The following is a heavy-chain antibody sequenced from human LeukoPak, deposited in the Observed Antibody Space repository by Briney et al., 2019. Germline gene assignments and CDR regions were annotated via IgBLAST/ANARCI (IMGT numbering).Heavy chain of an antibody. V-gene: IGHV4-39*01. Sequence: SETLSLTCTVSGGSISSSSYYWGWIRQPPGEGLEWIGSIYYSGSTYYNPSLKSRVTISSDTSKNQFSLKLSSVTAADTAVYYCARHVGGCSGGNCYSFGYFDYWGQGTLVTVSS. CDR2: IYYSGST. J-gene: IGHJ4*02. D-gene: IGHD2-15*01. CDR1: GGSISSSSYY. CDR3: ARHVGGCSGGNCYSFGYFDY.